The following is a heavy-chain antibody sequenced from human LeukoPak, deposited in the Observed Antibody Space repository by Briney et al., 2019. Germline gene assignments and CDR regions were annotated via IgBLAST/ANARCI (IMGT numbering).Heavy chain of an antibody. V-gene: IGHV4-4*07. CDR3: ARENSGCYRELDY. CDR2: IYTSGST. D-gene: IGHD1-26*01. Sequence: SETLSLTPAVSGGSICGFSWGCLRQPPGEGLEWIRRIYTSGSTNYNASLKSRVSMPVDTSKNQFSLKLSSVTAADTAVFYCARENSGCYRELDYWGEGSQVTDS. J-gene: IGHJ4*02. CDR1: GGSICGFS.